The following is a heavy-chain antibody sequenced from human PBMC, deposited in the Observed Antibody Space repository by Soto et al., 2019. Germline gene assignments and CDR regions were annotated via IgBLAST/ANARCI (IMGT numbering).Heavy chain of an antibody. CDR1: GDSVSSNSAA. CDR2: TYYRSKWYN. Sequence: SQTLSLTCAISGDSVSSNSAAWNWIRQSPSRGLECLGRTYYRSKWYNDYAVSVKSRIAINPYTSKNQVSLQLNSVTPEDTAVYYCARDDPIPYSSDHYYGLDVGCQGTTVTVSS. V-gene: IGHV6-1*01. CDR3: ARDDPIPYSSDHYYGLDV. J-gene: IGHJ6*02. D-gene: IGHD6-19*01.